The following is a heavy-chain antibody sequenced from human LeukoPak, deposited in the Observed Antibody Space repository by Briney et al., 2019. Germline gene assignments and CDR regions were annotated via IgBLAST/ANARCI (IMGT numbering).Heavy chain of an antibody. D-gene: IGHD4-23*01. Sequence: ASVKVSCKASGYTFTGYYMHWVRQAPGQGLEWMGWINPNSGGTNYAQKFQGRVTMTRDTSISTAYMELSRLRSDDTAVYYCARRVSLGGGGKGGWFDPWGQGTLVTVSS. V-gene: IGHV1-2*02. CDR2: INPNSGGT. CDR3: ARRVSLGGGGKGGWFDP. J-gene: IGHJ5*02. CDR1: GYTFTGYY.